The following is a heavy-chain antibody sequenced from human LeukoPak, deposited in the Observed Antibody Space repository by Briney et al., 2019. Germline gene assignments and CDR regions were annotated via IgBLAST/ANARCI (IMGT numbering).Heavy chain of an antibody. V-gene: IGHV1-18*01. J-gene: IGHJ4*02. Sequence: GASVKISCTASGYTFTSYGISWVRHAPGPGLEWMGWISAYHGNTNYAQKLHGRVTMTTATSTTTAYTELRSLRSDDTAVSYCARTFIAVLGGSFDHWGEGTLVTVSS. CDR1: GYTFTSYG. D-gene: IGHD6-19*01. CDR3: ARTFIAVLGGSFDH. CDR2: ISAYHGNT.